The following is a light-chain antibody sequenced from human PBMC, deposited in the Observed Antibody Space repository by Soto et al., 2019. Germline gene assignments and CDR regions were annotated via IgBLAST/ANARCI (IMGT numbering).Light chain of an antibody. CDR1: QSVSSRN. CDR3: QQYNSPLS. CDR2: DAT. Sequence: EVVLTQSPGTLALSPGERATLSCRASQSVSSRNLAWYQQKPGQAPRLLIYDATSRATGIPDRFSGSGSGTDFTLAISGLEPEDFAVYYCQQYNSPLSFGGGTKVDIK. V-gene: IGKV3-20*01. J-gene: IGKJ4*01.